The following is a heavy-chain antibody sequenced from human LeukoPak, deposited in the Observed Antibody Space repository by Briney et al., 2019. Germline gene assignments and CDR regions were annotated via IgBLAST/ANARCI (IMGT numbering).Heavy chain of an antibody. Sequence: PGGSRILSCAASGFTFSSYAMNWVRQAPGKGLEWFSEISGSGGTTHYAGSVKGRFTISRDNFKNTLYLQMNSLRAEDTAVYYCAKERMTTTSFDYWGQGTLVTVSS. CDR3: AKERMTTTSFDY. J-gene: IGHJ4*02. V-gene: IGHV3-23*01. CDR1: GFTFSSYA. CDR2: ISGSGGTT. D-gene: IGHD4-11*01.